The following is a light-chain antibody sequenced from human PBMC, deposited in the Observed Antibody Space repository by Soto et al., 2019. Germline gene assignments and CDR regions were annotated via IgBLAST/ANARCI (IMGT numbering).Light chain of an antibody. CDR1: QSVSSN. CDR3: QQYINWPYT. Sequence: EIVMTQSPATLSVSPGERATLSCRASQSVSSNLAWYQQKPGQAPRLLIYGASTRATGIPARFSGSGSGTEFTLTISSLQSEELAVYYCQQYINWPYTFGQGTKLEIK. V-gene: IGKV3-15*01. CDR2: GAS. J-gene: IGKJ2*01.